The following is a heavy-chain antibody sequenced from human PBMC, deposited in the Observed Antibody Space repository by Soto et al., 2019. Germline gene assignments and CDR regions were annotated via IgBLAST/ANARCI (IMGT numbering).Heavy chain of an antibody. CDR2: ISSSSSYI. Sequence: GGALRLSCAASGFTFSSYSMNWVRQAPGKGLEWVSSISSSSSYIYYADSVKGRFTISRDNAKNSLYLQMNSLRAEDTAVYYCARESHYCRSTSCYNWFDPWGQGTLVTVS. D-gene: IGHD2-2*01. CDR3: ARESHYCRSTSCYNWFDP. J-gene: IGHJ5*02. CDR1: GFTFSSYS. V-gene: IGHV3-21*01.